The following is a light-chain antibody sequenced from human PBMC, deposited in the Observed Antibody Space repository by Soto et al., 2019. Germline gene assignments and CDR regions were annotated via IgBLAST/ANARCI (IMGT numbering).Light chain of an antibody. CDR1: SSDFGGYNF. V-gene: IGLV2-14*03. J-gene: IGLJ1*01. Sequence: QSVLTQPASVSGSPGQSITISCTGTSSDFGGYNFVSWYQHYPGKAPQLMIYGVTNRPSGVSNRFSGSKSGNTASLTISGLQTEDEADYYCSSYTSTSPLAVFGPGTKVTVL. CDR3: SSYTSTSPLAV. CDR2: GVT.